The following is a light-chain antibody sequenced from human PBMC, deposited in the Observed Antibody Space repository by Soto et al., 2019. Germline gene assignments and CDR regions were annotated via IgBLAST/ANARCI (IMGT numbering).Light chain of an antibody. Sequence: EIVMTQSPATLSVSPWERATLSCRASQSVSSNLAWYQQKPGQAPRLLISGASTRATGIPARFSGSGSGTEFTLTISSLQSEDFAVYYCQQYNNWPQTFGQGTKVDIK. CDR3: QQYNNWPQT. V-gene: IGKV3-15*01. CDR1: QSVSSN. CDR2: GAS. J-gene: IGKJ1*01.